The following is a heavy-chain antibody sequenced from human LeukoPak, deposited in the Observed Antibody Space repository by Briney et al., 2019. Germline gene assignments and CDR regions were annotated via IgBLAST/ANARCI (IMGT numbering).Heavy chain of an antibody. J-gene: IGHJ3*02. CDR2: IYYSGST. Sequence: SETLSLTCTVSGGSISSSSYYWGWIRQPPGKGLEWIGSIYYSGSTYYNPSLKSRVTISVDPSKNQFSLKLSSVTAADTAVYYCARQDYDYVWGTSTGAFYIWGQGTMVTVSS. CDR1: GGSISSSSYY. D-gene: IGHD3-16*01. V-gene: IGHV4-39*01. CDR3: ARQDYDYVWGTSTGAFYI.